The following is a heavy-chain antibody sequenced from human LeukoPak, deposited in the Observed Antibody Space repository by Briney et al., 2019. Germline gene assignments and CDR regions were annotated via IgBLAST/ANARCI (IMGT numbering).Heavy chain of an antibody. V-gene: IGHV3-53*01. J-gene: IGHJ3*02. Sequence: PGGSLRLSCAASGFTFSSYSMNWVRQAPGKGLEWVSVIYSGGSTYYADSVKGRFTISRDNSKNTLYLQMNSLRAEDTAVYYCARTTLRLYTDAFDIWGQGTMVTVSS. CDR2: IYSGGST. CDR3: ARTTLRLYTDAFDI. CDR1: GFTFSSYS. D-gene: IGHD3-16*01.